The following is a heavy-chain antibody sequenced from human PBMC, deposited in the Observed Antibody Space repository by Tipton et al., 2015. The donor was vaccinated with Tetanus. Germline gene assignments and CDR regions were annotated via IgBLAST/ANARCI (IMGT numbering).Heavy chain of an antibody. CDR2: IIPLFGTI. J-gene: IGHJ6*02. Sequence: QLVQSGAEVKKPGSSVRLSCEASGGTFGSYAVNWVRQAPGQGLEWMGGIIPLFGTIEYTQKFQGRVIITADKSSSPAYMELTSRPSEDTAVYYCGRGPRHDPNTFYAMDRWGPGTSVIVSS. CDR1: GGTFGSYA. V-gene: IGHV1-69*06. D-gene: IGHD1-1*01. CDR3: GRGPRHDPNTFYAMDR.